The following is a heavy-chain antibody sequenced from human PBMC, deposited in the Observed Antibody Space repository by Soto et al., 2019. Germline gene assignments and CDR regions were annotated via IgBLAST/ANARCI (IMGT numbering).Heavy chain of an antibody. V-gene: IGHV4-39*01. Sequence: SETLSLTCTVSGGSISSSSYYWGWIRQPPGKGLEWIGSIYYSGSTYYNPSLKSRVTISVDTSKNQFSLKLSSVTAADTAVYYCATCSGGSCYSEYFQHWGQGTLVTVSS. CDR1: GGSISSSSYY. CDR2: IYYSGST. CDR3: ATCSGGSCYSEYFQH. D-gene: IGHD2-15*01. J-gene: IGHJ1*01.